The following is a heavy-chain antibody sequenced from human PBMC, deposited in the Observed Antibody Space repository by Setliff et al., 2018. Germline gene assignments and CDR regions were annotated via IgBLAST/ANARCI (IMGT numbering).Heavy chain of an antibody. V-gene: IGHV4-34*01. CDR2: IYSSGNT. CDR3: ARDPSSVAARPGY. CDR1: DGSFSDYY. J-gene: IGHJ4*02. D-gene: IGHD6-6*01. Sequence: PSETLSLTCAVFDGSFSDYYWSWIRQPPGKGLEWIGSIYSSGNTYYNPSLKRRVTISVDTTKNQFSLQLNSVTAADTAVYYCARDPSSVAARPGYWGQGTLVTVS.